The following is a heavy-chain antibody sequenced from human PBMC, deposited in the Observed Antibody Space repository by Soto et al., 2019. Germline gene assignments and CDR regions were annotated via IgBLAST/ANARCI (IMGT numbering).Heavy chain of an antibody. Sequence: ASVKVSCKASGYTFTSYGISWVRQAPGQGLEWMGWISAYNGNTNYAQKLQGRVTMTTDTSTSTAYMELRSLRSDDTAVYYCARVDVFIWGSYRLTVFDYCGQGTLVTVSS. J-gene: IGHJ4*02. CDR3: ARVDVFIWGSYRLTVFDY. D-gene: IGHD3-16*02. CDR2: ISAYNGNT. V-gene: IGHV1-18*01. CDR1: GYTFTSYG.